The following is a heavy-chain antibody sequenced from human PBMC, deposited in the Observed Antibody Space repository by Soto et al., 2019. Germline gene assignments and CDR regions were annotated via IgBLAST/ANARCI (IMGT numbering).Heavy chain of an antibody. V-gene: IGHV1-69*10. Sequence: ASVKVSCKASGGTFSSYAISWVRQAPGQGLEWMGGIIPIFGIANYAQKFQGRVTITADKSTSTAYMELSSLRSEDTAVYYCARVPPSSSAPDDAFDIWGQGTMVTVSS. CDR1: GGTFSSYA. CDR2: IIPIFGIA. CDR3: ARVPPSSSAPDDAFDI. D-gene: IGHD6-6*01. J-gene: IGHJ3*02.